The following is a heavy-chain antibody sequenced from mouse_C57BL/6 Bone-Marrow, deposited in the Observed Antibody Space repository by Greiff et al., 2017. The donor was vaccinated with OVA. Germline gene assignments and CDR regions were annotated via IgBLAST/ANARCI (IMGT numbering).Heavy chain of an antibody. V-gene: IGHV10-1*01. Sequence: EVKLMESGGGLVQPKGSLKLSCAASGFSFNTYAMNWVRQAPGKGLEWVARIRSKSNNYATYYADSVKDRFTISRDDSESMLYLQMNNLKTEDTAMYYCVRHERVDFYDGLLFAYWGQGTLVTVSA. CDR3: VRHERVDFYDGLLFAY. CDR1: GFSFNTYA. CDR2: IRSKSNNYAT. D-gene: IGHD2-3*01. J-gene: IGHJ3*01.